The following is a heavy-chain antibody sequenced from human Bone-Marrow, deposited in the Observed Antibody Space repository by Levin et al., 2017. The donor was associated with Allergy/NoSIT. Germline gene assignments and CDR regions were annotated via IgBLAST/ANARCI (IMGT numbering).Heavy chain of an antibody. J-gene: IGHJ4*02. CDR1: GGSFNTQG. CDR3: ATWDCGGPSCPEAY. V-gene: IGHV1-69*04. Sequence: SVKVSCKASGGSFNTQGISWVRQAPGQGLQWMGRIIPILGVPNHAPRFQGRVTISADKSSNTAYLELRSLTVDDTAVYYCATWDCGGPSCPEAYWGQGSLVIVSS. CDR2: IIPILGVP. D-gene: IGHD2-21*01.